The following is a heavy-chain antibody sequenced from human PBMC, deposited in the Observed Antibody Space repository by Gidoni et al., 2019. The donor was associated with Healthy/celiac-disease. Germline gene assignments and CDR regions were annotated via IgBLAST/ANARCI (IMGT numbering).Heavy chain of an antibody. V-gene: IGHV3-21*01. D-gene: IGHD4-4*01. Sequence: EVQLVESGGGLVKPGGSLRLSCAAPGFTFSSYSMNWVRQAPGKGLEWVSSISSSRSYIYYADSVKGRFTISRDNAKNSLYLQMNSLRAEDTAVYYCARSRPTVTRYYYYMDVWGKGTTVTVSS. CDR1: GFTFSSYS. CDR3: ARSRPTVTRYYYYMDV. J-gene: IGHJ6*03. CDR2: ISSSRSYI.